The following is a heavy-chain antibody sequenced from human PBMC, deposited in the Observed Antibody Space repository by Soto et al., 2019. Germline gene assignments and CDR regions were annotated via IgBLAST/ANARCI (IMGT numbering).Heavy chain of an antibody. D-gene: IGHD5-18*01. J-gene: IGHJ4*02. CDR3: ARVGGYSYGSIDY. Sequence: QVQLQQWGAGLLKPSETLSLTCAVYGGSFSGYYWSWIRQPPGKGLEWIGEINHSGSTNYNPSLKSRVTISVDTSKTQSSLKLSSVTAADTAVYYCARVGGYSYGSIDYWGQGTLVTVSS. CDR2: INHSGST. CDR1: GGSFSGYY. V-gene: IGHV4-34*01.